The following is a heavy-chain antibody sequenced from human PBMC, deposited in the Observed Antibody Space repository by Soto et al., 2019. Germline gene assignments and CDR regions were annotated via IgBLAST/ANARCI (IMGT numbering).Heavy chain of an antibody. J-gene: IGHJ5*02. V-gene: IGHV3-66*01. Sequence: EVQLVESGGGVVQPGGSLRLSCAASGFTVSRKDMNWVRQAPGKGLEWVSLIYSGGSTYYADSVKGRFTISRDNSKKTLYLQMNSLRAEDTAVYYCAKSLLGFGELSSWGQGTLVTVSP. CDR1: GFTVSRKD. CDR2: IYSGGST. D-gene: IGHD3-16*01. CDR3: AKSLLGFGELSS.